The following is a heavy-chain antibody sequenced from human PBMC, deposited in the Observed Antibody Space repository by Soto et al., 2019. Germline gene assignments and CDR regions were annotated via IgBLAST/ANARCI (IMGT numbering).Heavy chain of an antibody. J-gene: IGHJ4*02. CDR2: INAGNGNT. D-gene: IGHD3-3*01. CDR3: ARVGGRVLRFLAWFMAFDY. Sequence: QVQLVQSGAEVKKPGASVKVSCKASGYTFTSYAMHWVRQAPGQRLEWMGWINAGNGNTKYSQKFQGRVTITRDTSASTAYMELSSMRSEDTAVYYCARVGGRVLRFLAWFMAFDYWGQGTLVTVSS. CDR1: GYTFTSYA. V-gene: IGHV1-3*01.